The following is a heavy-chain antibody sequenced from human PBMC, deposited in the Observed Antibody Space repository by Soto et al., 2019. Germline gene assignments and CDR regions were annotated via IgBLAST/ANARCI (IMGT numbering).Heavy chain of an antibody. Sequence: VRSMRLSCASYGFTFSEYAMNWVRQAPGKGLEWVSYISSGSATIYYADNVKGRFIISRDNARNSLFLQMDSLRDEDTAIYYCARLRATTIRGIIVTHFDYWGRGALVTVSS. V-gene: IGHV3-48*02. CDR3: ARLRATTIRGIIVTHFDY. D-gene: IGHD3-10*01. J-gene: IGHJ4*02. CDR1: GFTFSEYA. CDR2: ISSGSATI.